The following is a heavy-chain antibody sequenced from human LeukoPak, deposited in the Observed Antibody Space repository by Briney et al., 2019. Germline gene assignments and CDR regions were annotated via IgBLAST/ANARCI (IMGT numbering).Heavy chain of an antibody. CDR3: AKHYADTSTYSYSDL. CDR1: GFTFSSYA. V-gene: IGHV3-23*01. D-gene: IGHD2/OR15-2a*01. Sequence: PGGSLRLSCAASGFTFSSYAMSWVRQAPGKGLEWVSAISGSGGSTYYADSVNGRFTISRDNSKNILYLHMNSLTVEDSAVYYCAKHYADTSTYSYSDLWGQGTLVTVSS. CDR2: ISGSGGST. J-gene: IGHJ4*02.